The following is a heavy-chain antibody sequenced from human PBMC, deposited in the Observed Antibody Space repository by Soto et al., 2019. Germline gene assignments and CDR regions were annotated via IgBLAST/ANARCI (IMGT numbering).Heavy chain of an antibody. V-gene: IGHV5-51*01. CDR3: ATSTVSYVDIVSSTTRGYFDH. CDR1: GYNFNTYW. J-gene: IGHJ4*02. Sequence: PGESLKISCEGSGYNFNTYWIGRVRQMPGKGLDWMALIYPGDSDTRYSPSFEGQVTLSVDRSISTAYLQWSSLKASDTAIYYCATSTVSYVDIVSSTTRGYFDHWGQGTLVTVSS. D-gene: IGHD5-12*01. CDR2: IYPGDSDT.